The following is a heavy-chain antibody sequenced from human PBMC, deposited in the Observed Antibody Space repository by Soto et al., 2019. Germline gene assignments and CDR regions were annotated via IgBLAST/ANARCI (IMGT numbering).Heavy chain of an antibody. CDR3: AHSRCGGDCLQSYSSHYYYGMDV. Sequence: QITLKESGPTLVKPTQTLTLTCTFSGFSLSTGGVGVGWIRQPPGEALEWLALIYWDNDKRYSPSLKSRLTITKDASKNQVVLTMTNMDPVDTATYYCAHSRCGGDCLQSYSSHYYYGMDVWGPGTPVTVSS. CDR2: IYWDNDK. D-gene: IGHD2-21*02. J-gene: IGHJ6*02. CDR1: GFSLSTGGVG. V-gene: IGHV2-5*02.